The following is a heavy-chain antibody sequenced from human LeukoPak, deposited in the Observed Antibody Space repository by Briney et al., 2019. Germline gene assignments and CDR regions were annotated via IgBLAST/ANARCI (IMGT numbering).Heavy chain of an antibody. Sequence: PGGSLRLSCAASGFTFSSYSMNWVRQAPGKGLEWVSSISSSSSYIYYAESLKGRFTISRDNAKNSLYLQMNSLRAEDTAVYYCARDQGRGYGDAFENWGQRTIVNGSS. V-gene: IGHV3-21*01. J-gene: IGHJ3*02. CDR3: ARDQGRGYGDAFEN. D-gene: IGHD3-22*01. CDR2: ISSSSSYI. CDR1: GFTFSSYS.